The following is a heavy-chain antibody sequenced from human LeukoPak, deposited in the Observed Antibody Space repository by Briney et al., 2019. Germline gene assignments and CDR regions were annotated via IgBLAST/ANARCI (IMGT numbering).Heavy chain of an antibody. J-gene: IGHJ6*02. V-gene: IGHV3-33*01. D-gene: IGHD3-9*01. CDR1: GFTFSSYG. CDR2: IWYDGSNK. CDR3: ARERRMYYDILTGYLGYGMDV. Sequence: GRSLRLSCAASGFTFSSYGMHWVRQAPGKGLEWVAVIWYDGSNKYYADSVKGRFTISRDNSKNTLYLQMNSLRAEDTAVYYCARERRMYYDILTGYLGYGMDVWGQGTTVTVSS.